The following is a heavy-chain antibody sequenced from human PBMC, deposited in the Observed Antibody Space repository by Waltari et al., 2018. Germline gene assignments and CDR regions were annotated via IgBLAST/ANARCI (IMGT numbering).Heavy chain of an antibody. Sequence: QVQLVQSGAEVKKPGSSVKVSCKASGGPFSSYAIRWVRQGPRQGLEWMGRIIPIFGTANYAQKFQGRVTITADKSTSTAYMELSSLRSEDKAVYYCARVPLDYYDSSGYYHYWGQGTLVTVSS. D-gene: IGHD3-22*01. J-gene: IGHJ4*02. CDR2: IIPIFGTA. V-gene: IGHV1-69*13. CDR3: ARVPLDYYDSSGYYHY. CDR1: GGPFSSYA.